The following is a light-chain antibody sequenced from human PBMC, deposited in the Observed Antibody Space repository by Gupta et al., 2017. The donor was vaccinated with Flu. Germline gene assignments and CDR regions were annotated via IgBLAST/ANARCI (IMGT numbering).Light chain of an antibody. CDR2: GAS. Sequence: EIVMTQSPATLSVSTGERATLSCRASQSISSNLAWYQQKPGQAPRLLMSGASTRATGIPARFRGVGSGTEFTLTISSLQSEDFAVYYCQQYNSWPLAFGQGTKVEIK. J-gene: IGKJ1*01. CDR1: QSISSN. CDR3: QQYNSWPLA. V-gene: IGKV3-15*01.